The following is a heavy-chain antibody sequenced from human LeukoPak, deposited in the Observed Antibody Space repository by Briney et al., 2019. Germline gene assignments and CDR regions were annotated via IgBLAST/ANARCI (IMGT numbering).Heavy chain of an antibody. D-gene: IGHD3-22*01. CDR1: GGSISSSSYY. CDR2: IYYSRST. J-gene: IGHJ2*01. CDR3: ARGVTMIVVVIHDWYFDL. Sequence: PSETLSLTCTVSGGSISSSSYYWGWIRQPPGKGLEWIVSIYYSRSTYYNPSLKSRVTISVDTSKNQFSLKLSSVTAADTAVYYCARGVTMIVVVIHDWYFDLWGRGTLVTVSS. V-gene: IGHV4-39*01.